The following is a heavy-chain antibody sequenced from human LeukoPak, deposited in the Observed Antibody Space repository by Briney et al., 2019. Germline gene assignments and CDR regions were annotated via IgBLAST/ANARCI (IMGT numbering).Heavy chain of an antibody. CDR1: GYTFTGYH. CDR2: INPNSGDT. D-gene: IGHD3-9*01. V-gene: IGHV1-2*02. CDR3: ASPGSNYDILTGPGYCDY. Sequence: DTVKVSCKASGYTFTGYHMHWVRQAPGQGLEWMGWINPNSGDTNYAQKLQGRVTMTRDTSISTAYAELRRLTSDDTAVYYCASPGSNYDILTGPGYCDYWGQGTLVTVSS. J-gene: IGHJ4*02.